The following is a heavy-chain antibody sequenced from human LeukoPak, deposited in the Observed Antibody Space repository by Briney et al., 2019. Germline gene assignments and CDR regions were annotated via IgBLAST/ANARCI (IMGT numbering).Heavy chain of an antibody. D-gene: IGHD3-22*01. Sequence: PSETLSLTCTVSGGSISSYYWSWIRHPPGKGLEWIGFIYYSGITTYNPSLKSRVTISVDTSGNQFSLKMNSMTAADTALYYCAAGRMITEVNALDYWGQGTLVTVSS. V-gene: IGHV4-59*08. CDR1: GGSISSYY. J-gene: IGHJ4*02. CDR2: IYYSGIT. CDR3: AAGRMITEVNALDY.